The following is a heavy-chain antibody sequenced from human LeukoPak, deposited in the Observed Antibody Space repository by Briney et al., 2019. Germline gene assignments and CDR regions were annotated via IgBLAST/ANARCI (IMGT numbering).Heavy chain of an antibody. V-gene: IGHV4-34*01. CDR3: ARRVVVAALGY. CDR2: INHSGST. D-gene: IGHD2-15*01. Sequence: PSETLSLTCAVYGGSFSGYYWSWIRQPPGKGLEWIGEINHSGSTNYNPSLKSRVTISVDASKKQFSLTLSSVTAADTAVYYCARRVVVAALGYWGQGALVTVSS. J-gene: IGHJ4*02. CDR1: GGSFSGYY.